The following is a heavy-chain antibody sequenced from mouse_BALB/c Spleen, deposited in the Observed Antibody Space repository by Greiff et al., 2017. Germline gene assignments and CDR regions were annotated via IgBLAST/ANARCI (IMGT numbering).Heavy chain of an antibody. J-gene: IGHJ2*01. CDR1: GFTFSSYA. CDR3: ASTVAYFDY. V-gene: IGHV5-6-5*01. D-gene: IGHD1-1*01. CDR2: ISSGGST. Sequence: EVQVVESGGGLVKPGGSLKLSCAASGFTFSSYAMSWVRQTPEKRLEWVASISSGGSTYYPDSVKGRFTISRDNARNILYLQMSSLRSEDTAMYYCASTVAYFDYWGQGTTLTVSS.